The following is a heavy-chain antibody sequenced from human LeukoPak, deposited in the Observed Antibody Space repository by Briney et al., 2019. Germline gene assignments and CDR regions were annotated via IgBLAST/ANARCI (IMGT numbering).Heavy chain of an antibody. J-gene: IGHJ4*02. Sequence: SETLSLTCTVSGGSISSSSYYWGWIRQPPGKGLEWIGSIYYSGSTYYNPSLKSRVTISVDTSKNQFSLKLSSVTAADTAVYYCATVGQQLALDYWGQGTLVTVPS. CDR3: ATVGQQLALDY. CDR2: IYYSGST. D-gene: IGHD6-13*01. CDR1: GGSISSSSYY. V-gene: IGHV4-39*01.